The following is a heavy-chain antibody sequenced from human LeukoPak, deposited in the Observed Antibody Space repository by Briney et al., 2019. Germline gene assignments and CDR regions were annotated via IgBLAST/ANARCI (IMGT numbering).Heavy chain of an antibody. CDR1: GYTFTSYG. CDR2: INTNTGNP. Sequence: GASVKVSCKASGYTFTSYGISWVRQAPGQGLEWMGWINTNTGNPTYAQDFTGRFVFSLDTSVSTAYLQISSLKAEDTAVYYCARKKVEPDRYFDYWGQGTLVTVSS. J-gene: IGHJ4*02. CDR3: ARKKVEPDRYFDY. D-gene: IGHD1-14*01. V-gene: IGHV7-4-1*02.